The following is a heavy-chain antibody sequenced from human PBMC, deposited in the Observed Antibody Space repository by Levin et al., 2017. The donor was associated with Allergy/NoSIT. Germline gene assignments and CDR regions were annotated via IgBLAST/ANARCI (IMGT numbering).Heavy chain of an antibody. D-gene: IGHD6-13*01. J-gene: IGHJ4*02. CDR3: AKERLGHSSSWTGLEY. Sequence: GGSLRLSCTGSGYAFSSYGMSWVRQAPGKGLEWVSGISGSGGSTYLADSVKGRFTISRDNSNNTLYLHMDSLTAEATAAYYCAKERLGHSSSWTGLEYWGQGALVTVSS. V-gene: IGHV3-23*01. CDR1: GYAFSSYG. CDR2: ISGSGGST.